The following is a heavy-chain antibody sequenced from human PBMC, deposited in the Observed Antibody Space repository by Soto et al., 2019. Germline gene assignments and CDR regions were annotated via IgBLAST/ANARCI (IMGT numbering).Heavy chain of an antibody. Sequence: SETLSLTCTVSGGSISSYYWSWIRQPPGKGLEWIGYIYYSGSTNYNPSLKSRVTTSVDTSKNQFSLKLSSVTAADTAVYYCARAIMTTVTTGYYYGMDVWGQGTTVTVSS. CDR1: GGSISSYY. CDR2: IYYSGST. J-gene: IGHJ6*02. V-gene: IGHV4-59*01. D-gene: IGHD4-17*01. CDR3: ARAIMTTVTTGYYYGMDV.